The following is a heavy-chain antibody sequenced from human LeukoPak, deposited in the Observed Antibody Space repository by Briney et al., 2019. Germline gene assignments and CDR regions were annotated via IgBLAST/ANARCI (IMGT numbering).Heavy chain of an antibody. CDR3: AINPDYGDYIDAFHI. Sequence: GGFLRLSCGGSGFTFSDYEMNWVRQTPGKGLEWVSYISSSGSLYYADSVTGRFTVSRDNAKNSLYLHMNSLRAEDTAVYYCAINPDYGDYIDAFHIWGQGTMVTVSS. J-gene: IGHJ3*02. D-gene: IGHD4-17*01. CDR1: GFTFSDYE. V-gene: IGHV3-48*03. CDR2: ISSSGSL.